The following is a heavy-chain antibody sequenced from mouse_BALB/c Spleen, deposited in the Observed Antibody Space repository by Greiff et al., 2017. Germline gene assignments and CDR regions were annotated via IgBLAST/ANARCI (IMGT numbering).Heavy chain of an antibody. V-gene: IGHV5-17*02. CDR1: GFTFSSFG. Sequence: EVKLVESGGGLVQPGGSRKLSCAASGFTFSSFGMHWVRQAPEKGLEWVAYISSGSSTIYYANTVKGRFTISRDNPKNTLFLQMTSLRSEDTAMYYCARATLLLRPSYWYFDVWGAGTTVTVSS. CDR2: ISSGSSTI. D-gene: IGHD1-2*01. CDR3: ARATLLLRPSYWYFDV. J-gene: IGHJ1*01.